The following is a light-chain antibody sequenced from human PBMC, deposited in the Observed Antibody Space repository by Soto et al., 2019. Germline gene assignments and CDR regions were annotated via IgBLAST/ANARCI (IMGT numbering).Light chain of an antibody. V-gene: IGKV3-20*01. CDR3: QQDGSSPYT. J-gene: IGKJ2*01. Sequence: EIVLTQSPGTLSLSPGERATLSCRASQSVSSSYLAWYQQKPGQAPRLLIYGASSRATGIPDRFSGSRSGTDFTLTISRLEPEDVAVYYCQQDGSSPYTCGQGTKLEIK. CDR1: QSVSSSY. CDR2: GAS.